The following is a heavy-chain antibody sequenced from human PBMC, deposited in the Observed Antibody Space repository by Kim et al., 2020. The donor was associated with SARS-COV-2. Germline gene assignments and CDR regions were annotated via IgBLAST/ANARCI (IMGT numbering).Heavy chain of an antibody. D-gene: IGHD6-6*01. J-gene: IGHJ5*02. CDR3: ARGSDSSSPPSNWFDP. Sequence: ASVKVSCKASGYTFTSYGISWVRQAPGQGLEWMGWISAYNGNTNYAQKLQGRVTMTTDTSTSTAYMELRSLRSDDTAVYYCARGSDSSSPPSNWFDPWGQGTLVTVSS. V-gene: IGHV1-18*01. CDR1: GYTFTSYG. CDR2: ISAYNGNT.